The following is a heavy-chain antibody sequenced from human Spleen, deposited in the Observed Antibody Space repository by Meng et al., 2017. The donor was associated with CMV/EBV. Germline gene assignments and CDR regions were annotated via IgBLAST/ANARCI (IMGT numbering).Heavy chain of an antibody. V-gene: IGHV4-61*01. D-gene: IGHD3-16*01. CDR3: AGRPWGGLDY. CDR2: IHSSGST. Sequence: SETLSLACTVSGGSVSRGSNYRSWIRQPPGKGLEWIGYIHSSGSTNYNPSLRSRVTLSLDTSKNQFSLKLSSVTAADTAVYYCAGRPWGGLDYWGQGALVTVSS. CDR1: GGSVSRGSNY. J-gene: IGHJ4*02.